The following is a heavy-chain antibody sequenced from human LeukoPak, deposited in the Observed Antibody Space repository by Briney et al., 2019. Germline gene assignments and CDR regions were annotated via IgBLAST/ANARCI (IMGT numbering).Heavy chain of an antibody. V-gene: IGHV1-18*01. CDR1: GYTFTSYG. J-gene: IGHJ3*02. CDR3: ASLYSSGWYGAFDI. CDR2: ISAYNGNT. Sequence: ASVKVSCKASGYTFTSYGISWVRQAPGQGLEWMGWISAYNGNTNYAQKLQGRVTMTTDTSTSTAYMKLRSLRSDDTAVYYCASLYSSGWYGAFDIWGQGTMVTVSS. D-gene: IGHD6-19*01.